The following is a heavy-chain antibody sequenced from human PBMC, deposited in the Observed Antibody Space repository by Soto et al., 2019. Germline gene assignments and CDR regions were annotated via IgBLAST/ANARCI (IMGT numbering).Heavy chain of an antibody. D-gene: IGHD1-1*01. CDR1: GFTFSSYA. CDR3: AREMERVFDY. Sequence: QVQLVESGGGVVQPGRSLRLSCAASGFTFSSYAMHWVRQAPGKGLEWVAVIAYDGRNKYYADSVKGRFTISRDNSKKTMNLQINSLRIEYTAVYYCAREMERVFDYWGQGTLVTVSS. V-gene: IGHV3-30*04. J-gene: IGHJ4*02. CDR2: IAYDGRNK.